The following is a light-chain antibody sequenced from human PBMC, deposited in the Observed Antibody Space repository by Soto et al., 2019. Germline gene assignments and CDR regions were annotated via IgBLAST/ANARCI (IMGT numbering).Light chain of an antibody. Sequence: QSVLTQPPSVSEAPRQRVTISCSGSSSNIGNNAVNWFQQLPGKAPKLLISYDDLVPSGVSDRFSGSKSGTSASLAIRGLQSEDEADYYGATWDDSLNGPVFGGGTKVTVL. CDR2: YDD. J-gene: IGLJ2*01. CDR1: SSNIGNNA. CDR3: ATWDDSLNGPV. V-gene: IGLV1-36*01.